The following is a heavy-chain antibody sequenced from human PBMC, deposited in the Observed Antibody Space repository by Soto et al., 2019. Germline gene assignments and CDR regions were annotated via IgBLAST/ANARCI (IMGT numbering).Heavy chain of an antibody. CDR3: TRDASRDSSARGWFDP. Sequence: GGSLRLSCAASGFKFRSFTMNWVRQAPGKGLEWVSTISSNSAYIYYTDALRGRFTISRDNAKNSLHLQMNSLRAEDTAVYYCTRDASRDSSARGWFDPWGPGTLVTVSS. V-gene: IGHV3-21*01. J-gene: IGHJ5*02. CDR2: ISSNSAYI. D-gene: IGHD6-13*01. CDR1: GFKFRSFT.